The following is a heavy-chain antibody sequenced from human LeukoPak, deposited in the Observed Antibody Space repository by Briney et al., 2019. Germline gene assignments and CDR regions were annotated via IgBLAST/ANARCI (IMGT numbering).Heavy chain of an antibody. Sequence: GGSLRLSCAASGFTFSSYAMHWVRQAPGKGLEWVAVISYDGSNKYYADSVKGRFTISRDNSKNTLYLQMNSLRAEDTAVYYCARDPDSGKSEYYYYYMDVWGKGTTVTVSS. D-gene: IGHD4-23*01. CDR2: ISYDGSNK. V-gene: IGHV3-30*04. CDR3: ARDPDSGKSEYYYYYMDV. CDR1: GFTFSSYA. J-gene: IGHJ6*03.